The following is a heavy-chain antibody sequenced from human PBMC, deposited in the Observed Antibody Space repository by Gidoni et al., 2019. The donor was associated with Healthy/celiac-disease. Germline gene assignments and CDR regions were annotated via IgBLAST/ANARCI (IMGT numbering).Heavy chain of an antibody. V-gene: IGHV3-9*01. CDR2: ISWNSGSI. Sequence: EVQLVESGVGLVQPGRYLRLSCAAAGFTFDDYAMHWVRQAPGTGLEWVSGISWNSGSIGYADSVKGRFTISRDNAKNSLYLQMNSLRAEDTALYYCAKDMTHHLGATVAFDIWGQGTMVTVSS. CDR3: AKDMTHHLGATVAFDI. J-gene: IGHJ3*02. CDR1: GFTFDDYA. D-gene: IGHD1-26*01.